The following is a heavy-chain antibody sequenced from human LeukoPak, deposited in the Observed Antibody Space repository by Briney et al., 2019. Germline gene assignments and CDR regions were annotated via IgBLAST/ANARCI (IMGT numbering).Heavy chain of an antibody. CDR2: ISGSGGNT. CDR1: GFTVSSNS. CDR3: TPTGYSGYDYADYYFDY. Sequence: GGSLRLSCTVSGFTVSSNSMSWVRQAPGKGLEWVSAISGSGGNTYYADSVKGRFTISRDNSKYTLYLQMNSLRADDTAVYYCTPTGYSGYDYADYYFDYWGQGTLVTVSS. V-gene: IGHV3-23*01. J-gene: IGHJ4*02. D-gene: IGHD5-12*01.